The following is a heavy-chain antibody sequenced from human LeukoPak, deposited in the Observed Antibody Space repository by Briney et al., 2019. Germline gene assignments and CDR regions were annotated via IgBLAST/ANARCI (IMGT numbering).Heavy chain of an antibody. CDR1: GYTFTGYY. CDR2: INPNSGGT. J-gene: IGHJ4*02. V-gene: IGHV1-2*02. CDR3: ARGSNWNYGPPFDY. D-gene: IGHD1-7*01. Sequence: GASVKVSCKASGYTFTGYYMHWARQAPGQGLEWMGWINPNSGGTNYAQNFQGRVTMTRDTSISTAYMELSRLRSDDTAVYYCARGSNWNYGPPFDYWGQGTLVTVSS.